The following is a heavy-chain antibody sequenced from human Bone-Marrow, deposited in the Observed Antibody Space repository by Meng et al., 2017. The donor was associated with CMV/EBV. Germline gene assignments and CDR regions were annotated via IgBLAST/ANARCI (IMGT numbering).Heavy chain of an antibody. V-gene: IGHV3-48*04. CDR2: ISSSSSTI. D-gene: IGHD6-6*01. Sequence: GESLKISCAASGFTFSSYSMNWVRQAPGKGLEWVSYISSSSSTIYYADSVKGRFTISRDNAKNSLYLQMNSLRAEDTAVYYCARLIAALKRSMDVWGQGTTVTVSS. CDR3: ARLIAALKRSMDV. CDR1: GFTFSSYS. J-gene: IGHJ6*02.